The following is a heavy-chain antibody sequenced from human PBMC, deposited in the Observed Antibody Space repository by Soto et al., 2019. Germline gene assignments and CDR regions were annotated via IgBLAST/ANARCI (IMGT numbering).Heavy chain of an antibody. D-gene: IGHD3-3*01. J-gene: IGHJ5*01. V-gene: IGHV1-18*01. CDR2: ISAYNGNT. Sequence: ASVKVSCKASGYTFTSYGISWVRQAPGQGLEWMGWISAYNGNTNYAQKLQGRVTMTTDTSTSTAYMELRSLRSDDTAVYYCARSVKGRNTYYDFWSGWTNWFDFWGQGTLVTLSS. CDR1: GYTFTSYG. CDR3: ARSVKGRNTYYDFWSGWTNWFDF.